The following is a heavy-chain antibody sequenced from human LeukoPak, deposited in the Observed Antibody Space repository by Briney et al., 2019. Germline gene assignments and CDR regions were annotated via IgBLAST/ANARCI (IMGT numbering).Heavy chain of an antibody. CDR2: IYPGDSDT. V-gene: IGHV5-51*01. CDR3: ARPGPDGRYCTNGVCLNAYYFDY. Sequence: GESLKISCKGSGYSFTSYWIGWVRQMPGKGLEWMGIIYPGDSDTRYSPSFQGQVTISADKSISTAYLQWSSLKASDTAMYYCARPGPDGRYCTNGVCLNAYYFDYWGQGTLVAVSS. J-gene: IGHJ4*02. CDR1: GYSFTSYW. D-gene: IGHD2-8*01.